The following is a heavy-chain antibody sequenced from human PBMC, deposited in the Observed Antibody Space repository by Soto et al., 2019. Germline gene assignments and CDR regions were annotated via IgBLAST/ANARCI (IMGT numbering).Heavy chain of an antibody. CDR3: ERNKPGELKRRGYYDYYGMDV. D-gene: IGHD1-1*01. J-gene: IGHJ6*02. Sequence: ASVKVSCKASGYTFTSYAMHWVRQAPGQRLEWMGWINAGNGNTKYSQKFQGRVTITRDTSASTAYMELSSLRSEDTAVYYCERNKPGELKRRGYYDYYGMDVWGQGTTVTVSS. CDR2: INAGNGNT. V-gene: IGHV1-3*01. CDR1: GYTFTSYA.